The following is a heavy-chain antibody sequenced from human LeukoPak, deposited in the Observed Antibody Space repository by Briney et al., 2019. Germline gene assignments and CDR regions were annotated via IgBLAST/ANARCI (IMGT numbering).Heavy chain of an antibody. CDR3: SVIGDDFWSGYPVDY. CDR2: IKQDGSEK. Sequence: PGGSLRLSCAASGFTFSSYWMSWVRQAPGKGLEWVANIKQDGSEKYYVDSVKGRFTISRDNAKNSLYLQMNSLRAEDTAVYYCSVIGDDFWSGYPVDYWGQGTLVTVSS. V-gene: IGHV3-7*01. J-gene: IGHJ4*02. D-gene: IGHD3-3*01. CDR1: GFTFSSYW.